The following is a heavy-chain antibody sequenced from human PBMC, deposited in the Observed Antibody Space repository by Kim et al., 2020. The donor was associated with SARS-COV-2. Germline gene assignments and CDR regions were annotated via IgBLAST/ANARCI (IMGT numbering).Heavy chain of an antibody. CDR2: ISAYNGNT. J-gene: IGHJ4*02. CDR1: GYTFTSYG. D-gene: IGHD3-22*01. Sequence: ASVKVSCKASGYTFTSYGISWVRQAPGQGLEWMGWISAYNGNTNYAQKLQGRVTMTTDTSTSTAYMELRSLRSDDTAVYYCARSTVYYDSSGYAAHFDYWGQGTLVTVSS. V-gene: IGHV1-18*04. CDR3: ARSTVYYDSSGYAAHFDY.